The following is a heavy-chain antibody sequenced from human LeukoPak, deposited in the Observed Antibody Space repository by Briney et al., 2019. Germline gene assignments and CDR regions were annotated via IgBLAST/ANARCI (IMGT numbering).Heavy chain of an antibody. D-gene: IGHD4-17*01. Sequence: PSETLSLTCAVYGGSFSGYYWSWIRQPPGKGLEWIGEINHSGSANYNPSLKSRVTISVDTSKNQCSLKLSSVTAADTAVYYCAREDNTVTLGHWGQGTLVTVSS. CDR1: GGSFSGYY. CDR3: AREDNTVTLGH. V-gene: IGHV4-34*01. CDR2: INHSGSA. J-gene: IGHJ4*02.